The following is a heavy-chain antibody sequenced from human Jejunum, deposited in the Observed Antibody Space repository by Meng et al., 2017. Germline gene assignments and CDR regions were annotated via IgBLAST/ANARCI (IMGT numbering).Heavy chain of an antibody. Sequence: QVQFVQSGGGVKEPGASVKVSCKASGYTFTAFGIHWVRQAPGQRLEWMGMINGGAGAPAYSQKFQGRLTITGDSSATTAYMELSSLRSEDTAVYFCARALAFDTWIFGVSWGQGTLVTVSS. CDR2: INGGAGAP. CDR3: ARALAFDTWIFGVS. J-gene: IGHJ5*02. CDR1: GYTFTAFG. V-gene: IGHV1-3*01. D-gene: IGHD2-2*03.